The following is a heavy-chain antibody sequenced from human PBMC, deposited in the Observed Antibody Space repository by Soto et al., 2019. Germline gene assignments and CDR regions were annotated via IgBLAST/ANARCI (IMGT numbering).Heavy chain of an antibody. CDR2: ILYDGSDK. V-gene: IGHV3-30*03. Sequence: QVQLVESGGGVVQTGRSLRLSCVASGFAFGNYGLHWVRQPPGKGLEWVASILYDGSDKFYADSVKGRFTVSRDDSKKTVYVQMDSLRADDTAVYFCARWGEVSHNPGGNYYYGMDVWGQGTTVTVSS. D-gene: IGHD3-16*01. J-gene: IGHJ6*02. CDR3: ARWGEVSHNPGGNYYYGMDV. CDR1: GFAFGNYG.